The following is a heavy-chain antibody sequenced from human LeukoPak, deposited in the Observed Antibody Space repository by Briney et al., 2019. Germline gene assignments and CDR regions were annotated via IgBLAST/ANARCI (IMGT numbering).Heavy chain of an antibody. CDR1: GYTFTGYY. J-gene: IGHJ6*03. V-gene: IGHV1-2*02. Sequence: ASVKVSCKASGYTFTGYYMHWVRQAPGQGLEWMGWINPNSGGTNYAQKFQGRVTMTRDTSISTAYMELSRLKSDDTAVYYCARDLQNSGSYFDYYYYMDVWGKGTTVTVSS. D-gene: IGHD1-26*01. CDR3: ARDLQNSGSYFDYYYYMDV. CDR2: INPNSGGT.